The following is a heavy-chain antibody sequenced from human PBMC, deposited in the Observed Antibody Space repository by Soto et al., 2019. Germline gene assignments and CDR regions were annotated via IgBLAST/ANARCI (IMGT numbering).Heavy chain of an antibody. CDR1: GYTFYSHS. J-gene: IGHJ4*01. D-gene: IGHD5-12*01. CDR3: ARDNGYESDY. CDR2: ISADNGNT. Sequence: GASVKVSYKASGYTFYSHSISWVRQAPGQGLEWMGRISADNGNTKYAQKFRGRVTMTTDTSTSTVYMELRNLRSDDTAVYYCARDNGYESDYWG. V-gene: IGHV1-18*01.